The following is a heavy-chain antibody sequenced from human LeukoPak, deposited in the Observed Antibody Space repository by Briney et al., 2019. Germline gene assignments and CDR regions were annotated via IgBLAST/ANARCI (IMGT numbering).Heavy chain of an antibody. V-gene: IGHV4-4*07. J-gene: IGHJ2*01. CDR2: IFISEST. D-gene: IGHD4-23*01. CDR1: GGSITSYY. CDR3: ARDHGGTSHWYFDL. Sequence: SETLSLTCTVSGGSITSYYWSWVRQPAGKGLEWIGRIFISESTNYNPSLKSRVTMSVDTSKNQFSLKLSPVTAADTAVYYCARDHGGTSHWYFDLWGRGTLVTVSS.